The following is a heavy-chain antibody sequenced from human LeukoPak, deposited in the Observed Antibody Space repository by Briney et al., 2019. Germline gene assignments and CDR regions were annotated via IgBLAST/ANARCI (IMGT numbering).Heavy chain of an antibody. D-gene: IGHD4-11*01. CDR1: GGPISSSSYY. CDR3: ARPVTTGFRHAFDI. Sequence: SETLSLTCTVSGGPISSSSYYWGWLRQPPGKGLEWIGSIYYSGSTYYNPSLKSRVTISVDTSKNQFSLKLSSVTAADTAVYYCARPVTTGFRHAFDIWGQGTMVTVSS. CDR2: IYYSGST. J-gene: IGHJ3*02. V-gene: IGHV4-39*01.